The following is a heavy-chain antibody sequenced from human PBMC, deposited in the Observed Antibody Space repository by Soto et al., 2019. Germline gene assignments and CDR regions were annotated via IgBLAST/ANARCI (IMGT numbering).Heavy chain of an antibody. Sequence: PGGSLRLSCAASGLTFSSYTMNWVRQAPGKGLEWVSYISSSCSTIYYADSVKGRFTISRDNAKNSLYLQMNSLRDEDTAVYYCARGMVYAMGFDYWGQGTLVTVSS. CDR3: ARGMVYAMGFDY. CDR2: ISSSCSTI. D-gene: IGHD2-8*01. V-gene: IGHV3-48*02. CDR1: GLTFSSYT. J-gene: IGHJ4*02.